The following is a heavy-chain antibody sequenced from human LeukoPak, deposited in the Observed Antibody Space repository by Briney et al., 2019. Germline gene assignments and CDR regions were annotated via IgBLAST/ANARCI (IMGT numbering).Heavy chain of an antibody. CDR2: INHRGST. D-gene: IGHD6-6*01. J-gene: IGHJ5*02. CDR1: GGSFSDYY. Sequence: SETLSLTCAVYGGSFSDYYWTWIRQPPGKGLEWIGEINHRGSTHYNPSLKSRVTISVDTSKKQFSLKLSSVTAADTAVYYCASLARGGNWFDPWGQGTLVTVSS. V-gene: IGHV4-34*01. CDR3: ASLARGGNWFDP.